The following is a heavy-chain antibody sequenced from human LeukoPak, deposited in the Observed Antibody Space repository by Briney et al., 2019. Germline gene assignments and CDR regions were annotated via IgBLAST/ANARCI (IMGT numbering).Heavy chain of an antibody. CDR2: IYSSGST. D-gene: IGHD5-18*01. V-gene: IGHV4-4*07. J-gene: IGHJ5*02. Sequence: SETLPPTCTVSGGSIDNYYWSWIRQPAGRGLEYFGRIYSSGSTDYNPSLKSRVTMSVDTSKNQFSLKVRFVTAADTAVYYCARITATSMVNALDLWGQGILVTVSS. CDR1: GGSIDNYY. CDR3: ARITATSMVNALDL.